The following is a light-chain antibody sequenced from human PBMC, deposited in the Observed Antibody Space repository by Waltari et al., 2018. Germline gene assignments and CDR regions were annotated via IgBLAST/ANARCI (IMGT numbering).Light chain of an antibody. J-gene: IGKJ4*01. Sequence: DIVMTQSPDSVAVSLGERATINCKSSRSVLYSSNNKNYLAWYQQKPGQPPKLLIYWASTRESGVPDRFSGSGSGTDFTHTLSSLQAEDVAVYYCQQYFSTPLTFGGGTKVEIK. CDR2: WAS. V-gene: IGKV4-1*01. CDR3: QQYFSTPLT. CDR1: RSVLYSSNNKNY.